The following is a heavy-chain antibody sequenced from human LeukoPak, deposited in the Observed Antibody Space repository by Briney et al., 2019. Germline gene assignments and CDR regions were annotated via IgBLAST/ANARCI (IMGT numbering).Heavy chain of an antibody. CDR3: ARDPGPTLVRGVVSYFDY. CDR1: GFTFNSYG. J-gene: IGHJ4*02. D-gene: IGHD3-10*01. V-gene: IGHV3-33*01. CDR2: IWYDGTNK. Sequence: PGGSLRPSCAASGFTFNSYGMHWVRQPPGKGLEWVAVIWYDGTNKYYADSVKGRFTISRDKSKNTLDLHMNSLRVEDTAVYYCARDPGPTLVRGVVSYFDYWGQGTLVTVSS.